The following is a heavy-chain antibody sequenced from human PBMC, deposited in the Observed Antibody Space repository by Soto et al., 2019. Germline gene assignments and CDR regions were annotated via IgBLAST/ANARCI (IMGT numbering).Heavy chain of an antibody. CDR2: ISSSSSYI. Sequence: GGSLRLSCAASGFTFSSYSMNWVRQAPGKGLEWVSSISSSSSYIYYADSVKGRFTISRDNAKNSLYLQMNSLRAEDTAVYYCAISPVESKYSSGWYSHYWGQGTLVTVSS. D-gene: IGHD6-19*01. CDR1: GFTFSSYS. V-gene: IGHV3-21*01. J-gene: IGHJ4*02. CDR3: AISPVESKYSSGWYSHY.